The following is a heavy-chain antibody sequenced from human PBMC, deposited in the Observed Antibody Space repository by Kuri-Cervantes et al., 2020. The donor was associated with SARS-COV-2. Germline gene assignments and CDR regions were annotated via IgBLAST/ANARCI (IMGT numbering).Heavy chain of an antibody. CDR1: SGSISSSSYY. CDR2: IYYSGST. J-gene: IGHJ3*02. V-gene: IGHV4-39*01. Sequence: ESLKISCTVSSGSISSSSYYWGWIRQPPGKGLEWIGSIYYSGSTYYNPSLKSRVTISVDTSKNQFSLKLSSVTAADTAVYYCARSRAMIVAQADAFDIWGQGTMVTVSS. D-gene: IGHD3-22*01. CDR3: ARSRAMIVAQADAFDI.